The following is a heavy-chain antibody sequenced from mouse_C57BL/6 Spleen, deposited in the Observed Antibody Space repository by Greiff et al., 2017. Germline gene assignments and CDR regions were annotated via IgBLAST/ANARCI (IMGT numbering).Heavy chain of an antibody. CDR1: GYSITSGYY. D-gene: IGHD2-4*01. CDR2: ISYDGSN. Sequence: EVKLQESGPGLVKPSQSLSLTCSVTGYSITSGYYWNWIRQFPGNKLEWMGYISYDGSNNYNPSLKNRISITRDTSKNQFFLKLNSVTTEDTATYYCARGPIYYDYDGYFDYWGQGTTLTVSS. CDR3: ARGPIYYDYDGYFDY. J-gene: IGHJ2*01. V-gene: IGHV3-6*01.